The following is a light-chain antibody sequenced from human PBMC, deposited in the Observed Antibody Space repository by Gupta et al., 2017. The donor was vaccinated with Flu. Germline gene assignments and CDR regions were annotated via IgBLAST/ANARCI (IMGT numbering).Light chain of an antibody. CDR2: STN. Sequence: QTVVTQEPSLTVSPGGTVTLTCASSAGAVTTNYYPNWFQQKPGQPPTVLIYSTNMRYSWTPARFSGSLLGGKAALTLSGAQPEDESEYYYLLYYGGAHGVFGGGTKLTVL. V-gene: IGLV7-43*01. CDR3: LLYYGGAHGV. CDR1: AGAVTTNYY. J-gene: IGLJ3*02.